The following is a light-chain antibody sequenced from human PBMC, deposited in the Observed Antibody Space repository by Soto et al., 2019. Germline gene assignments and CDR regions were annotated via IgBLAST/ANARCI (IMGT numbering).Light chain of an antibody. CDR3: QQYDNLPPYT. Sequence: DIQMTQSPSSQSASVGDRVTITCQASQDVSSYLNWYQQKPGKAPKLLIYDASNLETGVPSRFSGSGSGTDFTFTISTLQPEDIATYYCQQYDNLPPYTFGQGTKLEIK. CDR1: QDVSSY. V-gene: IGKV1-33*01. J-gene: IGKJ2*01. CDR2: DAS.